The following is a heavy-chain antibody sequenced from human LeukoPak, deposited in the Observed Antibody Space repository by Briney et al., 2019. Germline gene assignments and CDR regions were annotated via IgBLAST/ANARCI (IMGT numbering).Heavy chain of an antibody. V-gene: IGHV3-33*01. CDR3: ARAGGHYDMSGYFFNWFDP. D-gene: IGHD3-22*01. CDR1: GFTFSSYG. Sequence: GRSLRLSCAASGFTFSSYGMHWVRQAPGKGLEWVAVIWYDGSNKYYADSVKGRFTISRDNSKNTLYLQMNSLRAEDTAVYYGARAGGHYDMSGYFFNWFDPWGQGTLVTVSS. CDR2: IWYDGSNK. J-gene: IGHJ5*02.